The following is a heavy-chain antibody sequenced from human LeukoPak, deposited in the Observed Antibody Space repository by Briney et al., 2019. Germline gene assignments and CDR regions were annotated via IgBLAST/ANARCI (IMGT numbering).Heavy chain of an antibody. D-gene: IGHD6-13*01. CDR3: ARRSSWYTYYFDY. Sequence: SQTLSLTCAVSGGSISSGGYYWSWIRQPPGKGLEWIGEINHSGSTNYNPSLKSRVTISVDTSKNQFSLKLSSVTAADTAVYYCARRSSWYTYYFDYWGQGTLVTVSS. V-gene: IGHV4-30-2*01. J-gene: IGHJ4*02. CDR1: GGSISSGGYY. CDR2: INHSGST.